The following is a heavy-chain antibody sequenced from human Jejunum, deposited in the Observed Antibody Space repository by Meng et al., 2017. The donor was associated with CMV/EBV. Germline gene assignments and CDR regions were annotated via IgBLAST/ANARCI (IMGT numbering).Heavy chain of an antibody. Sequence: SDFQFPYHSVRWVRQAPGKGLEWLAAISYDGSNKYLADSVQSRVTISRDNSKNTLYLQMDSLRDEDTAVYYCARVYPFATRGMDVWGQGTTVTVSS. J-gene: IGHJ6*02. V-gene: IGHV3-30*04. CDR1: DFQFPYHS. CDR2: ISYDGSNK. D-gene: IGHD2-15*01. CDR3: ARVYPFATRGMDV.